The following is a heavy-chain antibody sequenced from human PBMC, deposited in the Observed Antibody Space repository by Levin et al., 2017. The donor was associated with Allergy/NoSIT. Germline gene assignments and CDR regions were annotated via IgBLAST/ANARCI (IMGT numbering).Heavy chain of an antibody. Sequence: EASVKVSCSASGLVFSSYSFNWVRQAPGKGLEWVSSISSGSTYVYYADSVKGRFTTSRDNAKNTLYLQMNSLRAEDTAVYYCANQVPYHAGYATGWYDYLDYWGHGTLVTVSS. J-gene: IGHJ4*01. CDR3: ANQVPYHAGYATGWYDYLDY. CDR2: ISSGSTYV. CDR1: GLVFSSYS. D-gene: IGHD6-19*01. V-gene: IGHV3-21*01.